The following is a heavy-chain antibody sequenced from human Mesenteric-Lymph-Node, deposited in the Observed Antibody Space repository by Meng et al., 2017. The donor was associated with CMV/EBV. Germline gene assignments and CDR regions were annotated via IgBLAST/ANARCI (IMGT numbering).Heavy chain of an antibody. V-gene: IGHV3-21*01. J-gene: IGHJ5*02. Sequence: GESLKISCAASGFTFSTYGLNWVRRAPGKGPEWISSIGSSGTYYADSVRGRFTISRDNARSSLYLQMNSLRAEDTAVYYCARSYDFWSGRPWFDPWGQGTLVTVSS. CDR3: ARSYDFWSGRPWFDP. D-gene: IGHD3-3*01. CDR1: GFTFSTYG. CDR2: IGSSGTY.